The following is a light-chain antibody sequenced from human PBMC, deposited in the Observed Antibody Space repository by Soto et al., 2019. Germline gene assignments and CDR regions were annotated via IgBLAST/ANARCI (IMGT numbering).Light chain of an antibody. V-gene: IGKV1-5*01. CDR1: QSISNR. J-gene: IGKJ4*01. CDR3: QQLKSYPLT. Sequence: DFHMTQSPSSVSASVGDRFTMTCRASQSISNRLAWYQQKPGKAPKVLIYDASSLESGVPSRFRGSGSGTDFALTISSLQPEDSDTYYCQQLKSYPLTFGGGTKVDIK. CDR2: DAS.